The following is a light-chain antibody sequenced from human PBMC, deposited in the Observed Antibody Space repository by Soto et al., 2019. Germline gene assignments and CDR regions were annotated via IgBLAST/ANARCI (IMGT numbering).Light chain of an antibody. CDR1: STDVGSYNF. CDR2: DVS. Sequence: QSALTQPASVAGSPGQSISISCSGTSTDVGSYNFVSWFQQRPGKVPRLILYDVSNRPSGVSNRFSGYKSGDTASLTTSGRQSGDEADYDCYSYATNDLVFGGGTQLTVL. V-gene: IGLV2-14*01. J-gene: IGLJ7*01. CDR3: YSYATNDLV.